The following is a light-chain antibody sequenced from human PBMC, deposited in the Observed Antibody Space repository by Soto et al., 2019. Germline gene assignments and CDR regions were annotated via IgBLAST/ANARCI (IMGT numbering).Light chain of an antibody. CDR3: QTWGSGIVV. Sequence: QPVLTQSPSASASLGASVKLTCTLSSGHSNYAIAWHQQQSEKGPRYLMKLNSVGSHSKGDGIPDRFSGSSSGAERYLAISSLQSEDEADYYCQTWGSGIVVFGGGTKVTVL. J-gene: IGLJ2*01. V-gene: IGLV4-69*01. CDR2: LNSVGSH. CDR1: SGHSNYA.